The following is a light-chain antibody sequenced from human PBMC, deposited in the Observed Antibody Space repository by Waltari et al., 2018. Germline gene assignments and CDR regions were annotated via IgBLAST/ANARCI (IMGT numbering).Light chain of an antibody. CDR2: DAS. CDR3: QKYVSLPVT. CDR1: QSVSKY. J-gene: IGKJ1*01. V-gene: IGKV3-20*01. Sequence: EIVLTQSPGTLSLSPGERATLSCRASQSVSKYLAWYQQKPGQAPRLLIYDASTRATGIPDRFSGSGSGTDFSLTISRLEPEDFAVYYCQKYVSLPVTFGQGTKVEIK.